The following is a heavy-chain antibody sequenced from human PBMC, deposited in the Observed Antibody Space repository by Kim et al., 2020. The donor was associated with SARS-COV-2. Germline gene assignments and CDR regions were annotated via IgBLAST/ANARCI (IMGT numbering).Heavy chain of an antibody. CDR1: GFTFSSYG. J-gene: IGHJ4*02. Sequence: GGSLRLSCAASGFTFSSYGMSWVRQAPGKGLEWVANINQDGSAKYYVDSVKGRFTISRDNAKNSLYLQMNSLRAEDTAVYYCAREPFLTIFGARTLEYYFDHRGQGTLVPGSS. CDR3: AREPFLTIFGARTLEYYFDH. D-gene: IGHD3-3*01. V-gene: IGHV3-7*01. CDR2: INQDGSAK.